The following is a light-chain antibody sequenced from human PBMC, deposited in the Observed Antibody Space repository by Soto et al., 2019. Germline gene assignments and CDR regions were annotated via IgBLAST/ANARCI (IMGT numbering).Light chain of an antibody. Sequence: ETVMTQSPATLSVSPGERAILSGRDSQSIFNNLAWYQRKPGQAPRLLIYGAATRATGIPARFSGSGSGTEFTLTINSLQSEDFAVYYCQQYNNWPGTFGQGTQVEIK. V-gene: IGKV3-15*01. J-gene: IGKJ1*01. CDR2: GAA. CDR3: QQYNNWPGT. CDR1: QSIFNN.